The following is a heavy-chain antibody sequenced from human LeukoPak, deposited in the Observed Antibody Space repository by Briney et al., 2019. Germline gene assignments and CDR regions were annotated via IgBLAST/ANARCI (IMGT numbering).Heavy chain of an antibody. D-gene: IGHD6-13*01. CDR2: INSDGSST. CDR1: GFTFSNYW. J-gene: IGHJ4*02. Sequence: GGSLRLSCAASGFTFSNYWMHWVRQAPGKGLVWVARINSDGSSTNYADSVKGRFTISRDNAKNTLYLQMSSLRAGDTAVYYCARRGTYSTSCYDYWGQGTLVTVSS. V-gene: IGHV3-74*01. CDR3: ARRGTYSTSCYDY.